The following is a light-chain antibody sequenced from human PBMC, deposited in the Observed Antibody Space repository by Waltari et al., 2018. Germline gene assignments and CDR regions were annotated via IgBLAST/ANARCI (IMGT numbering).Light chain of an antibody. CDR2: AAS. V-gene: IGKV1-27*01. Sequence: DIQMTQSPSSLSASVGDRVTIACRASQGISNYLARYKQKPGKVPKLPIYAASTLQSGVPSRFSGSGCGTDVTLTSSSLQPEDVATYYCQKYNSAPLTFGGETKVEIK. CDR3: QKYNSAPLT. CDR1: QGISNY. J-gene: IGKJ4*01.